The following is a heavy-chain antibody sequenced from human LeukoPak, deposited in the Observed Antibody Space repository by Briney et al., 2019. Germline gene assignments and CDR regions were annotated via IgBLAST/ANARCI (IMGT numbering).Heavy chain of an antibody. J-gene: IGHJ4*02. CDR2: ISTDGNNT. Sequence: GGSLRLSCAASGITLSNSVIHWVRQAPDKGLEWVALISTDGNNTPYADSVKGRFTIPKDNSKNTVYLQMNSLTTEDTAIYYCAREGHTSGRAGCFDYWGQGTLVTVSS. D-gene: IGHD3-22*01. CDR1: GITLSNSV. V-gene: IGHV3-30*04. CDR3: AREGHTSGRAGCFDY.